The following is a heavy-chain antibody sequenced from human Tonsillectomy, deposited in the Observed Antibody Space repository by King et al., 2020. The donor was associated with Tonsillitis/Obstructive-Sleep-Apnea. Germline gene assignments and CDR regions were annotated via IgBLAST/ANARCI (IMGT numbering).Heavy chain of an antibody. D-gene: IGHD6-19*01. CDR3: ARGTIAVAGTGAFDI. V-gene: IGHV3-13*04. J-gene: IGHJ3*02. Sequence: VQLVQSGGGLVQPGGALRLSCAASGFTFSSYDMHWVRQATGKGLEWVSAIGTAGDTYYPCSVKGRFTISRENAKNSLYLQMNSLRAGDTAVYYCARGTIAVAGTGAFDIWGQGTMVTVSS. CDR1: GFTFSSYD. CDR2: IGTAGDT.